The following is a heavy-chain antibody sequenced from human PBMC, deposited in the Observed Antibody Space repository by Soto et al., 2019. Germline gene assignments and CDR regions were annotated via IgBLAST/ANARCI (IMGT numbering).Heavy chain of an antibody. Sequence: PGASLKISCKGSGYNFTSYWLSSARQMPGRGQARMGRIDASDSYTNYRPSFQGLVTISAATSISTAYLQWSSLKASDTAMYYYARREEAARYNGLDVWGQGTTVTVSS. CDR1: GYNFTSYW. J-gene: IGHJ6*02. D-gene: IGHD6-6*01. CDR2: IDASDSYT. V-gene: IGHV5-10-1*01. CDR3: ARREEAARYNGLDV.